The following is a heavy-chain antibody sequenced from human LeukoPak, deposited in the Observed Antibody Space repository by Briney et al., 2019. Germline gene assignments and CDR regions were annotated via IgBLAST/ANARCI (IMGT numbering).Heavy chain of an antibody. CDR2: TRNKANGYTT. D-gene: IGHD7-27*01. Sequence: GGSLRLSCAASGFSFSDHYMDWVRQAPGKGLEWVGRTRNKANGYTTEYAASVKGRFTVSRDDSKNSLYLEMNSLRVEDTAVYYCARDNELGHHVFDIWGQGIMVTVSS. J-gene: IGHJ3*02. V-gene: IGHV3-72*01. CDR3: ARDNELGHHVFDI. CDR1: GFSFSDHY.